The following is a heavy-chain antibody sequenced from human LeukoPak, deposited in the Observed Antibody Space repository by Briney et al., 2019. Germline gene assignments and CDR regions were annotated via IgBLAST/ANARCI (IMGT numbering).Heavy chain of an antibody. V-gene: IGHV4-59*01. Sequence: SETLSLTCTVSGGSISSYYWSWIRQPPGKGLEWIGYIYYSGSTNYNPSPKSRVAISVDTSKNQFSLKLSSVTAADTAVYYCASRAGARFDYWGQGTLVTVSS. CDR3: ASRAGARFDY. J-gene: IGHJ4*02. CDR2: IYYSGST. D-gene: IGHD1-26*01. CDR1: GGSISSYY.